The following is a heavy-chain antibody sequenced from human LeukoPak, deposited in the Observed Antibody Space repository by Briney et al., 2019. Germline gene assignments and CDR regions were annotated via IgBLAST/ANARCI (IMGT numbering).Heavy chain of an antibody. CDR1: GFTFSNYW. Sequence: PGGSLRLSCAASGFTFSNYWMHWVRQAPGKGLVWVSRINSDGRSTNYADSVKGRFTISRDNAKNTLYLQMNSLRAEDTAVYYCAKPYGSVEGFYYYYYMDVWGKGTTVTVSS. CDR3: AKPYGSVEGFYYYYYMDV. J-gene: IGHJ6*03. D-gene: IGHD3-10*01. V-gene: IGHV3-74*01. CDR2: INSDGRST.